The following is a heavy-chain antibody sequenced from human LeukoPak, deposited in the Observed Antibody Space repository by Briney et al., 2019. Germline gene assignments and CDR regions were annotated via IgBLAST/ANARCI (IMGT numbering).Heavy chain of an antibody. Sequence: GGSLILSCAASGFTFTSYGISWVRQAPGQGLEWMGWISAYNGNTNYAQKLQGRVTMTTDTSTSTAYMELRSLRSDDTAVYYCARAPITMVRGVMGYFDYWGQGTLVTVSS. CDR1: GFTFTSYG. D-gene: IGHD3-10*01. V-gene: IGHV1-18*01. J-gene: IGHJ4*02. CDR3: ARAPITMVRGVMGYFDY. CDR2: ISAYNGNT.